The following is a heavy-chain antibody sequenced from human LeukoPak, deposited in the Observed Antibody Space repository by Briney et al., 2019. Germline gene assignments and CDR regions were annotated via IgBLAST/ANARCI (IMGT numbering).Heavy chain of an antibody. D-gene: IGHD3/OR15-3a*01. V-gene: IGHV1-2*02. J-gene: IGHJ5*02. CDR3: ARDLRQQLILGWLDP. Sequence: ASVKVSCKASGYTFITYYIHWVLQAPGQALEWMGWINPNGGGTNYAQNFQGRVTMTRDTSITTAYMELSSLTFDDTAVYYCARDLRQQLILGWLDPWGQGTLVTVSS. CDR1: GYTFITYY. CDR2: INPNGGGT.